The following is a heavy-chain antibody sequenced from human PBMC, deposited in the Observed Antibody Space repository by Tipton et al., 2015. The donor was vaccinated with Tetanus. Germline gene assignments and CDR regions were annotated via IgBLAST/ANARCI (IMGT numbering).Heavy chain of an antibody. Sequence: SLRLSCAASGFTFDDYAMHWVRQAPGKGLEWVSGISWNSGSIGYADSVKGRFTISRDNAKNSLYLQMNSLRAEDTALYYCAKDIFPYYYGSGSYLDYWGQGTLVPVSS. D-gene: IGHD3-10*01. CDR3: AKDIFPYYYGSGSYLDY. V-gene: IGHV3-9*01. J-gene: IGHJ4*02. CDR2: ISWNSGSI. CDR1: GFTFDDYA.